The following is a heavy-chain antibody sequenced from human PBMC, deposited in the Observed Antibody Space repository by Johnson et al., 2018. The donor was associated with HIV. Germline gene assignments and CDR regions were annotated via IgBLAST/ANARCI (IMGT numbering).Heavy chain of an antibody. D-gene: IGHD3-16*01. CDR2: IIQDGSEK. J-gene: IGHJ3*02. CDR3: ARDRMGEPSPLDAFDI. Sequence: VQLVESGGGLVQPGGSLRLSCVASGFTFRSYWMSWVRQAPGKGLEWVANIIQDGSEKYYVDSVKGRFTISRDNAKNSLDLQMNRLTAEDTAVYYCARDRMGEPSPLDAFDIWGQGTMVTVSS. CDR1: GFTFRSYW. V-gene: IGHV3-7*01.